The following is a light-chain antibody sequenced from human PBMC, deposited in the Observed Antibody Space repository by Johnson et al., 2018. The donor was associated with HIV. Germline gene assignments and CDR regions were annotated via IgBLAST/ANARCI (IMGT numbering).Light chain of an antibody. J-gene: IGLJ1*01. Sequence: QSVLTQPPSVSAAPGQKVTISCSGSSSNIGNNYVSWYQQLPGTAPKLLIYDNNNRPSGIPDRFSGSKSGTSATLGFTGLHTGDTADYYCGTWDSSLSAGGANYVFGTGTKVTVL. CDR3: GTWDSSLSAGGANYV. CDR2: DNN. V-gene: IGLV1-51*01. CDR1: SSNIGNNY.